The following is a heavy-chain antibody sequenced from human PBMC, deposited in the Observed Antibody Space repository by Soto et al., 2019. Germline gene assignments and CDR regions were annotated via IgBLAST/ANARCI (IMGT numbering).Heavy chain of an antibody. CDR2: ISSSSSTI. D-gene: IGHD6-19*01. CDR3: ARDSSAWSGEFDY. CDR1: GFTFSSYS. V-gene: IGHV3-48*01. J-gene: IGHJ4*02. Sequence: EVQLVESGGGLVQPGGSLRLSCAASGFTFSSYSMNWVRQAPGKGLEWVSYISSSSSTIYYADSVKGRFTISRDNAQNSLYLQMNSLRAEDTAVYSCARDSSAWSGEFDYWGQGTLVTVSS.